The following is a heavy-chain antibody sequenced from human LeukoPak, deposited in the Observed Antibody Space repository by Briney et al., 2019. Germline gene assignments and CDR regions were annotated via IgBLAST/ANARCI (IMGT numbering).Heavy chain of an antibody. D-gene: IGHD6-19*01. J-gene: IGHJ4*02. V-gene: IGHV4-4*07. CDR2: IYTSGST. Sequence: SETLSLTCTVSGGSISSYYWSWIWQPAGKGLEWIGRIYTSGSTNYNPSLKSRVTMSVDTSKNQFSLKLSSVTAADTAVYYCASFSSGWGTFDYWGQGTLVTVSS. CDR3: ASFSSGWGTFDY. CDR1: GGSISSYY.